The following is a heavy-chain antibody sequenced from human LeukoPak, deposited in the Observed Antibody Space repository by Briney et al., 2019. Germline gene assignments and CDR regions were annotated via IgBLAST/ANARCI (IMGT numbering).Heavy chain of an antibody. CDR1: GYSISSGYY. Sequence: SETLSLTCTVSGYSISSGYYWGWIRQPPGKGLEWIGSIYHSGSTYYNPSLKSRVTISVDTSKNQFSLKLSSVTAADTALYYCATEIVGELGNWFDPWGQGTLVTVSS. V-gene: IGHV4-38-2*02. CDR3: ATEIVGELGNWFDP. D-gene: IGHD5-12*01. J-gene: IGHJ5*02. CDR2: IYHSGST.